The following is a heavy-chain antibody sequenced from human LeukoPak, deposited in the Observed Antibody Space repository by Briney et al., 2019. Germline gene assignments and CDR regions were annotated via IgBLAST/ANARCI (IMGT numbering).Heavy chain of an antibody. CDR2: IKQDGSEK. CDR3: ANIPNSFGPDY. D-gene: IGHD3-16*01. J-gene: IGHJ4*02. Sequence: GGSLRLSCAASGFTFSSYWMSWVRQAPGKGLEWVANIKQDGSEKYYVDSEKGRFTISRDNAKNSLYLQMNSLRVEDTAVYYCANIPNSFGPDYWGQGSLVTVSS. V-gene: IGHV3-7*01. CDR1: GFTFSSYW.